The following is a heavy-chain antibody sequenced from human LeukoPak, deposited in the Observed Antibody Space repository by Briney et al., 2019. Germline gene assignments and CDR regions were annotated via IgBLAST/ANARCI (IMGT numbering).Heavy chain of an antibody. J-gene: IGHJ4*02. CDR1: GDSISSYY. Sequence: SETLSLTCTVSGDSISSYYWSWIRQPPGKGLEWIGYIYYSGSTIYNPSLNSRVTISVDTSKNQFSLKLSSVTPADTAVYYCARGNGVVGVVVAANFDYWGQGTLVTVSS. CDR3: ARGNGVVGVVVAANFDY. D-gene: IGHD2-15*01. CDR2: IYYSGST. V-gene: IGHV4-59*01.